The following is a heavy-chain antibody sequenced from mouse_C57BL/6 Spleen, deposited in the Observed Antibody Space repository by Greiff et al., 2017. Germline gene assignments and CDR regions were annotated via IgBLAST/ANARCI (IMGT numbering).Heavy chain of an antibody. CDR2: INPSSGYT. CDR1: GYTFTSYW. J-gene: IGHJ3*01. V-gene: IGHV1-7*01. Sequence: QVQLQQSGAELAKPGASVKLSCKASGYTFTSYWMHWVKQRPGQGLEWIGYINPSSGYTKYNQKFKDKATLTAAKSSSTAYMQLSSLTYEDSAVYCCARSGGNYDSAWFAYWGQGTLVTVSA. CDR3: ARSGGNYDSAWFAY. D-gene: IGHD2-1*01.